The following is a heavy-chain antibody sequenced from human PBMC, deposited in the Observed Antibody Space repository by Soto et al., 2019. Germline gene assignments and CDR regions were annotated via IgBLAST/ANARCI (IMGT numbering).Heavy chain of an antibody. V-gene: IGHV1-2*02. CDR2: VYPKSSAT. CDR1: GYTFTDYH. CDR3: ARDVAPSGDHRFDA. D-gene: IGHD2-21*01. Sequence: QVQVVQSGAEVKKTGASVKVSCKTSGYTFTDYHIHWVRPAPGQVPGWMGWVYPKSSATIYAQRLQGRVTLTRDTSISTVYMELSWLRSDDTAMYYCARDVAPSGDHRFDAWGQGTMVTVSS. J-gene: IGHJ3*01.